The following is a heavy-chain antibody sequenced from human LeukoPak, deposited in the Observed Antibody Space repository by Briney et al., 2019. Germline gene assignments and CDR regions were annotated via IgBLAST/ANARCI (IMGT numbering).Heavy chain of an antibody. CDR1: GYTFTGYY. CDR2: INPNSGGT. V-gene: IGHV1-2*02. CDR3: AREIYCGGGSCLENWFDP. Sequence: GASVKLSCKASGYTFTGYYMHWVRQAPGQGLERMGLINPNSGGTNYAQKFQGRVTMTRDTSIITAYMELSRLRSDDTAVYYCAREIYCGGGSCLENWFDPWGQGTLVTVSS. J-gene: IGHJ5*02. D-gene: IGHD2-15*01.